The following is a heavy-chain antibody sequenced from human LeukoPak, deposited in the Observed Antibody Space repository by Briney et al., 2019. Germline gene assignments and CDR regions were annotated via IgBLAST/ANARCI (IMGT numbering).Heavy chain of an antibody. D-gene: IGHD2-15*01. CDR3: AKGYCTGASCYVLDS. CDR2: INPSVSST. V-gene: IGHV1-46*01. CDR1: RYDFTTNY. J-gene: IGHJ4*02. Sequence: GASVKVSCKASRYDFTTNYIHWVRQAPGQGLEWMGTINPSVSSTTYGQRFRGRVTMTRDTSTATVYMDLGSLTSEDTAIYYCAKGYCTGASCYVLDSWGQGTLVTVSS.